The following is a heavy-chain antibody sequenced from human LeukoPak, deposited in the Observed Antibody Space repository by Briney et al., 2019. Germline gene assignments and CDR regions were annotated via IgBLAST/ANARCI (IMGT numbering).Heavy chain of an antibody. Sequence: SETLSLTCTVSGGSISSYYWSWIRQPPGKGLEWIGYIYYSGSTNYNPSLKGRVTISADTSKNQFSLKLSSVTAADTAVYYCARDRSLSWYFDLWGRGTLVTVSS. CDR2: IYYSGST. J-gene: IGHJ2*01. CDR3: ARDRSLSWYFDL. CDR1: GGSISSYY. V-gene: IGHV4-59*01.